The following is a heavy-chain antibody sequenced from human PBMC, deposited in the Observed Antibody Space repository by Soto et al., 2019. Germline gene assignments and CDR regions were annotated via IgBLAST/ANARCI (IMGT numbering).Heavy chain of an antibody. Sequence: GGSLRLSCAASGFTFSSYEMNWVRQAPGKGLEWVSYISSSGSTIYYADSVKGRFTISRDNAKNSLYLQMNSLRAEDTAVYYCASLPLNGYFDYWGQGTLVTVSS. CDR1: GFTFSSYE. V-gene: IGHV3-48*03. CDR3: ASLPLNGYFDY. CDR2: ISSSGSTI. J-gene: IGHJ4*02.